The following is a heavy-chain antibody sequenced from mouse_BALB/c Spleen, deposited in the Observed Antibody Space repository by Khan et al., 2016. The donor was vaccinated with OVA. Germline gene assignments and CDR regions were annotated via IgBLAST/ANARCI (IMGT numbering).Heavy chain of an antibody. D-gene: IGHD1-2*01. CDR1: GYSITSGYG. J-gene: IGHJ2*01. Sequence: EVQLQESGPGLVKPSQSLSLTCTVTGYSITSGYGWNWIRQFPGNKLEWMGIITYSGSTNYNQSFKSRITITRDTSTNQFFLQLNSVTNEDTATYYCARTARLKYWGQGTTLTVSS. V-gene: IGHV3-1*02. CDR3: ARTARLKY. CDR2: ITYSGST.